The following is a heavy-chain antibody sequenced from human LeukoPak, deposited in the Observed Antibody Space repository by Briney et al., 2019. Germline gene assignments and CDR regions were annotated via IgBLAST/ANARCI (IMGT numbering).Heavy chain of an antibody. Sequence: SETLSLTCAVYGGSFSGYYWSWIRQPPGKGLEWIGEINHSGSTNYNPSLKSRVTISVDTSKNQFSLKLSSVTAADTAVYYCGRADYGGNDDYWGQGTLVTVSS. V-gene: IGHV4-34*01. J-gene: IGHJ4*02. D-gene: IGHD4-23*01. CDR1: GGSFSGYY. CDR3: GRADYGGNDDY. CDR2: INHSGST.